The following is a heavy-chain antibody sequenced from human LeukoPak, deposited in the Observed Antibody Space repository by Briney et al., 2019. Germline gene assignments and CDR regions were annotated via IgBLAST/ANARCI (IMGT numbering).Heavy chain of an antibody. D-gene: IGHD6-19*01. Sequence: PGGSLRLSCAASGFTFSSYGMHWVRRAPGKGLEWVTAISYDGSNTYYVDSMKGRFTISRDNSKNTLSLQMNSLRPEDTAVYYCAKGGGGWFKIDYWGQGTLVTVSS. CDR2: ISYDGSNT. CDR3: AKGGGGWFKIDY. V-gene: IGHV3-30*18. J-gene: IGHJ4*02. CDR1: GFTFSSYG.